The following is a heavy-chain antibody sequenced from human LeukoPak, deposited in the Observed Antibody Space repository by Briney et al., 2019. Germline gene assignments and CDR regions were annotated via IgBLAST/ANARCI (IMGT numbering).Heavy chain of an antibody. CDR3: ASGYSSSLVVWGSYRYPFDY. D-gene: IGHD3-16*02. CDR1: GLTFSSYW. J-gene: IGHJ4*02. Sequence: PGGSLRLSCAASGLTFSSYWMSWVRQAPGKGLEWVANIKQDGSEKYYVDSVKGRFTISRDNAKNSLYLQMNSLRAEDTAVYYCASGYSSSLVVWGSYRYPFDYWGQGTLVTVSS. V-gene: IGHV3-7*01. CDR2: IKQDGSEK.